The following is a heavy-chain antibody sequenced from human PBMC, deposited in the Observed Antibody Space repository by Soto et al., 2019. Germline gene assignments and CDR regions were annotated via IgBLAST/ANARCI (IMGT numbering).Heavy chain of an antibody. Sequence: VQLVESGGGLVQPGRSLRLSCAASGFTFDDYAMHWVRQPPGKGLEWVSSISWNSGHIGYTDSVKGRFTISRDNAKNSLYLQMNSLRSEDTALYYCAKGRGDSGYYSLFDYWGQGTLVTVSS. CDR1: GFTFDDYA. V-gene: IGHV3-9*01. CDR2: ISWNSGHI. CDR3: AKGRGDSGYYSLFDY. J-gene: IGHJ4*02. D-gene: IGHD3-22*01.